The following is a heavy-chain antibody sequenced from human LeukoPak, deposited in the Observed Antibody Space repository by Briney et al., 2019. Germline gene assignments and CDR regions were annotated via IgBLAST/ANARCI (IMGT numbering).Heavy chain of an antibody. CDR1: GGSFSGYY. CDR2: INHSGST. Sequence: PSETLSLTCAVYGGSFSGYYWSWIRQPPGKGLERIGDINHSGSTNYNPSLKSRVTISVDTSKNQFSLKLSSVTAADTAVYYCARDSFDGVGATSWFDPWGQGTLVTVSS. J-gene: IGHJ5*02. CDR3: ARDSFDGVGATSWFDP. V-gene: IGHV4-34*01. D-gene: IGHD1-26*01.